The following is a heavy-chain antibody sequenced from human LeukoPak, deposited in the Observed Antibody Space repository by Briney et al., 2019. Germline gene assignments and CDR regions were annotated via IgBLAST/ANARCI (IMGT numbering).Heavy chain of an antibody. D-gene: IGHD3-22*01. CDR1: GFTVSSNY. CDR2: IYSGGST. J-gene: IGHJ6*02. Sequence: GGSLRLSCAASGFTVSSNYMSWVRQAPGKGLEWVSVIYSGGSTYYADSVKGRFTISRDNSKNTLYLQMNSLRAEDTAVYYCARDLGDSSGYYYGWDNYYYYYGMDVWGQGTTVTVSS. CDR3: ARDLGDSSGYYYGWDNYYYYYGMDV. V-gene: IGHV3-53*05.